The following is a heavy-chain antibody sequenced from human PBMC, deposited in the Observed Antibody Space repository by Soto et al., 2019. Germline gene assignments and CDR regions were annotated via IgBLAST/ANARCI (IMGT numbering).Heavy chain of an antibody. CDR2: ISSYGADT. J-gene: IGHJ4*02. CDR1: GFTFNSYA. Sequence: PGGSLRLSCSASGFTFNSYAMHWVGQAPGKGLEFVSAISSYGADTYYADSVKGRFAISRVNSKNTLYLQMSSLRAEDTALYYCVKEGYMRSDWYGQFDYWGQGALVTVSS. V-gene: IGHV3-64D*06. D-gene: IGHD6-19*01. CDR3: VKEGYMRSDWYGQFDY.